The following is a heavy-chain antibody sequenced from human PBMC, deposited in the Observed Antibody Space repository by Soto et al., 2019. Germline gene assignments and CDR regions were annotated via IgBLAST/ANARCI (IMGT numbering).Heavy chain of an antibody. J-gene: IGHJ4*02. CDR3: ARKRVIGYSSGYYMVGVDY. CDR2: IYHSGST. V-gene: IGHV4-4*02. D-gene: IGHD3-22*01. CDR1: GGSISSSNW. Sequence: QVQLQESGPGLVKPSGTVSLTCAVSGGSISSSNWWSWVRQPPGKGLEWIGEIYHSGSTNYKPSLKSRVTISVDKSKNQFSLKLSSVTAADTAVYYCARKRVIGYSSGYYMVGVDYCGQGTLVTVSS.